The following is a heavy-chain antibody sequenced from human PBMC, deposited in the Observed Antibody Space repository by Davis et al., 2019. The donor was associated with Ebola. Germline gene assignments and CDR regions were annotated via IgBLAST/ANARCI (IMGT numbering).Heavy chain of an antibody. CDR1: GYTFTSYG. CDR3: ARRVYSRSGFDS. V-gene: IGHV1-8*02. J-gene: IGHJ4*02. D-gene: IGHD2-8*01. CDR2: LNPNSGNT. Sequence: ASVKVSCKASGYTFTSYGISWVRQATGQGLEWMGWLNPNSGNTDSTHKFQGRLTMTKNISIGTAYMELSTLTSGDTAVYYCARRVYSRSGFDSWGQGTLVTVSS.